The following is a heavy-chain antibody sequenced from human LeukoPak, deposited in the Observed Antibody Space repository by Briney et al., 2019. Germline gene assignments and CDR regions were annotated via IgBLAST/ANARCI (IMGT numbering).Heavy chain of an antibody. CDR2: IYHSGST. Sequence: SLTCTFSDYFNICGYYGGWNRQPPGKGLEWIGSIYHSGSTYYNPSLKSRVTISVDTSKNQFSLKLSSVTAADTAVYYCARVAVTSYNPYTNFDYWGQGTLVTVSS. CDR3: ARVAVTSYNPYTNFDY. V-gene: IGHV4-38-2*02. CDR1: DYFNICGYY. J-gene: IGHJ4*02. D-gene: IGHD1-1*01.